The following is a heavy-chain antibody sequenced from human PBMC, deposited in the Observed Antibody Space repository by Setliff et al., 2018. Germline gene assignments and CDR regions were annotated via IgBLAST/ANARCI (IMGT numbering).Heavy chain of an antibody. J-gene: IGHJ6*02. CDR1: GYTFTGYY. Sequence: ASVKVSCKASGYTFTGYYMHWVRQAPGQGLEWMGRINPNSGGTNYAQKFQGWVTMTRDTSISTAYMELSRLRSDDTAVYYCARVRQGYYDSSGAYYYYGMDVWGQGTTVTVSS. CDR3: ARVRQGYYDSSGAYYYYGMDV. D-gene: IGHD3-22*01. V-gene: IGHV1-2*04. CDR2: INPNSGGT.